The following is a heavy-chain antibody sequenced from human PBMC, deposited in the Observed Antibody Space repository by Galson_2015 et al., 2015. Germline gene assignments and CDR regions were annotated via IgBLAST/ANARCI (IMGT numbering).Heavy chain of an antibody. Sequence: SLRLSCAASGFTFGSYGMHWVRQAPGKGLEWVAVIWYDRSNKYYADSVKGRFTISRDNSKNTLYLQMNSLRAEDTAVYYCARDPLYYYGSGIDSRATESDYWGQGTLVTVSS. CDR3: ARDPLYYYGSGIDSRATESDY. CDR1: GFTFGSYG. D-gene: IGHD3-10*01. CDR2: IWYDRSNK. J-gene: IGHJ4*02. V-gene: IGHV3-33*01.